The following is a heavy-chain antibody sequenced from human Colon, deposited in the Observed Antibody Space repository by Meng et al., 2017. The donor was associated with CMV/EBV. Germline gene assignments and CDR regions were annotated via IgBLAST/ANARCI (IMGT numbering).Heavy chain of an antibody. CDR1: GFTFNSYA. Sequence: GESLKISCVASGFTFNSYAMSWVRQAPGKGLEWVAAISGSGASTFYTDSVKGRFTISRDNSNNTLYLQMISLRAEDTAPFYCAKDFRYSGTFYFDHWGQGTLVTVSS. J-gene: IGHJ4*02. CDR3: AKDFRYSGTFYFDH. CDR2: ISGSGAST. V-gene: IGHV3-23*01. D-gene: IGHD5-12*01.